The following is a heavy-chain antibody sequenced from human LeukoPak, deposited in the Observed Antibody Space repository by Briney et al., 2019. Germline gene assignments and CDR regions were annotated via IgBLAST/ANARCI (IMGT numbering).Heavy chain of an antibody. CDR1: GGSISSYY. CDR3: ARGLDWFDP. CDR2: IYYSGST. V-gene: IGHV4-59*01. J-gene: IGHJ5*02. Sequence: SETLSLTCTVSGGSISSYYWSWIRQPPGKGLAWIGYIYYSGSTNYNPSLKSRVTISVDTSKNRFSLKLSSVTAADTAVYYCARGLDWFDPWGQGTLVTVSS. D-gene: IGHD3-9*01.